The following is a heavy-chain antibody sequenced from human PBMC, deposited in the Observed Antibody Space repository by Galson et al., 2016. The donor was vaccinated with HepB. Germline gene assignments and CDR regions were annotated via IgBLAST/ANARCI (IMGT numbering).Heavy chain of an antibody. CDR3: AKNPRFSSGTRQCDF. CDR1: GFTFSSYA. CDR2: ISGSGGDT. J-gene: IGHJ4*02. V-gene: IGHV3-23*01. D-gene: IGHD3-22*01. Sequence: SLRLSCAASGFTFSSYAMSWVRQAPGNGLEWVSGISGSGGDTWYADSVKDRFIMYRENPKNNLYIQMNSLRVNDTAVYYCAKNPRFSSGTRQCDFWGQGTLVTVSS.